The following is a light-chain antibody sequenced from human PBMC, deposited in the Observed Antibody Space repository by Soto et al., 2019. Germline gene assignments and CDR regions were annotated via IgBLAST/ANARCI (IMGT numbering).Light chain of an antibody. Sequence: EMVMTQSPATLSVSPGERASRSCRDSQSVGSNLAWYQQTAGQAPRLLIYGASTRATGSPARFSGSGSGTEFTLTISSLQSEDFAVYSCQQYTNWPYTFGQGTKLEIK. J-gene: IGKJ2*01. CDR2: GAS. CDR1: QSVGSN. CDR3: QQYTNWPYT. V-gene: IGKV3-15*01.